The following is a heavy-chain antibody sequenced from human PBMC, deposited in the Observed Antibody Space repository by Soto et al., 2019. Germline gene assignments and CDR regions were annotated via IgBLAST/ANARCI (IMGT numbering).Heavy chain of an antibody. CDR2: IKQHGSEK. J-gene: IGHJ2*01. CDR1: GFMFSASW. Sequence: EVQLVESGGGLVQPGGSLRLSCTASGFMFSASWMSWVRQAPGKGLEWVANIKQHGSEKYYVDSLKGRFTISRVNAANSLSLQMDSLRPEDTAVYYCVRDFDVWGRGTLVTVSS. V-gene: IGHV3-7*01. CDR3: VRDFDV.